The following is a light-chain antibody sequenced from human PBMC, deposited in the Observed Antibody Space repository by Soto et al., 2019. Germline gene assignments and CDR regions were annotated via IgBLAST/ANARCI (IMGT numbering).Light chain of an antibody. CDR2: WAS. CDR3: QQYYSTPLT. CDR1: QSVLYSSNNKNY. J-gene: IGKJ4*01. Sequence: DIVMTQSPDSLAVSLGERATINCKSSQSVLYSSNNKNYLAWYQQKPGQPPKLLIYWASTRESGVPERFSGSGSGTEFTLTISSLQAEDVAVYYCQQYYSTPLTFGGGTKVDIK. V-gene: IGKV4-1*01.